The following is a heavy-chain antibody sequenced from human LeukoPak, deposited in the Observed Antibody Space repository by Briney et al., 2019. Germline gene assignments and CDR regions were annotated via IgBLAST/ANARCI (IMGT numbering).Heavy chain of an antibody. CDR3: ARVRKTTVTYYYYYYMDV. V-gene: IGHV3-7*01. CDR1: GFTFSSYW. D-gene: IGHD4-17*01. Sequence: GGSLRLSCAASGFTFSSYWMSWVRQAPGKGLEWVANIKQDGSEKYYVDSVKGRFTISRDNAKNSLYLQMNSLRAEDTAVYYCARVRKTTVTYYYYYYMDVWGKGTTVTISS. CDR2: IKQDGSEK. J-gene: IGHJ6*03.